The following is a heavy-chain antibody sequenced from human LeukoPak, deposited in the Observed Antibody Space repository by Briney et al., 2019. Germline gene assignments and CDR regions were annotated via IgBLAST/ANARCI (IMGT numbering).Heavy chain of an antibody. V-gene: IGHV4-59*08. D-gene: IGHD6-19*01. J-gene: IGHJ4*02. CDR2: IYYSGST. CDR1: GDSISRYY. Sequence: SETLSLTCTVSGDSISRYYWSWIRQPPGKGLEWIGYIYYSGSTNYIPSLKRRVTISVDTSKNQFSLKLRSVTAADTAVYYCARHRRLAVAGFDLWGQGTLVTVSS. CDR3: ARHRRLAVAGFDL.